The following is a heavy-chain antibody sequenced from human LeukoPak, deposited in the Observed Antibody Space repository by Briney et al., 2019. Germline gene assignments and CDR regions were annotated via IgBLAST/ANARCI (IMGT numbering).Heavy chain of an antibody. J-gene: IGHJ4*02. CDR3: ARHGGGWSFDY. CDR1: GVSSSSYD. V-gene: IGHV4-59*08. CDR2: IYDSGST. Sequence: AETLSLTCTVSGVSSSSYDWTWIRQPPGKGLEWIAYIYDSGSTNYNPSLKSRVTTSVDTSKNQFSLMLSSVTAADTAVYFCARHGGGWSFDYWGQGTLVTFSS. D-gene: IGHD6-19*01.